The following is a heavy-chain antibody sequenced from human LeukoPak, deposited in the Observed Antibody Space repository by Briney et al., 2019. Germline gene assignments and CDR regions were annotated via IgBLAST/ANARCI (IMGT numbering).Heavy chain of an antibody. D-gene: IGHD2-21*02. J-gene: IGHJ6*03. V-gene: IGHV3-7*03. CDR1: GFTFFRHS. Sequence: GGSLRLSCEVSGFTFFRHSMSWVRQAPGKGLEWVAKIKEDGTEKWYVDSVKGRFTISRDNAKNTLYLQMNSLRAEDTAVYYCAKDGVAYCGGDCTTQFYYYMDVWGKGTTATVSS. CDR3: AKDGVAYCGGDCTTQFYYYMDV. CDR2: IKEDGTEK.